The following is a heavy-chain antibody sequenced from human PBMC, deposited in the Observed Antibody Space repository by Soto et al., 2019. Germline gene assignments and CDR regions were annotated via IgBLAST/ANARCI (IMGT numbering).Heavy chain of an antibody. Sequence: GGSLRLSCAASGFTFSSYGMHWVRQAPGKGLEWVAVIWYDGSNKYYADSVKGRFTISRDNSKNTLYLQMNSLKAEDTAVYYCARDDGELGTMVRGVVDYWGQGTLVTVSS. CDR2: IWYDGSNK. V-gene: IGHV3-33*01. CDR3: ARDDGELGTMVRGVVDY. CDR1: GFTFSSYG. D-gene: IGHD3-10*01. J-gene: IGHJ4*02.